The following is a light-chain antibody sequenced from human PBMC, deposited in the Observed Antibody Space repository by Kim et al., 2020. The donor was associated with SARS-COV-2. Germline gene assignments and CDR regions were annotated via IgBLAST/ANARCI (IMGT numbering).Light chain of an antibody. CDR3: CSYAGSYTYV. CDR2: DVN. CDR1: SSYVGDYSY. V-gene: IGLV2-11*03. J-gene: IGLJ1*01. Sequence: GQSVTISCTVTSSYVGDYSYVTWYQQHPGKAPKLMIYDVNKRPSGVPDRFSGSKSGNTASLTITGLQTEDEADYYCCSYAGSYTYVFGVGTKVTVL.